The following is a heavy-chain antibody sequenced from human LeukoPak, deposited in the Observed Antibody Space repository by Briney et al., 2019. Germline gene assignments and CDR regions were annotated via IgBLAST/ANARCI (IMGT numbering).Heavy chain of an antibody. CDR2: IYNTGST. V-gene: IGHV4-59*08. CDR3: ARRGNWGFFDY. Sequence: PSETLSLTCTVSGGSITTYYWSWIRQPPGKGLEWIGYIYNTGSTNYHPSLKSRVTISVDRSKNQFSLKLSSVTAADTAFYYCARRGNWGFFDYWGQGTLVTVSS. D-gene: IGHD7-27*01. J-gene: IGHJ4*02. CDR1: GGSITTYY.